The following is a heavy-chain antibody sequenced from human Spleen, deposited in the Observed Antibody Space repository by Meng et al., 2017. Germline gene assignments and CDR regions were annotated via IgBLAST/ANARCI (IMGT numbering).Heavy chain of an antibody. CDR1: GFTFSSYT. CDR2: ISYDGTNK. CDR3: ARGRGSWPLYYFDY. D-gene: IGHD6-13*01. J-gene: IGHJ4*02. V-gene: IGHV3-30-3*01. Sequence: QVQPVEPGGGGVQPGRSLRLSCAASGFTFSSYTMHWVRQAPGKGLEWVAVISYDGTNKYYADSVKGRLTISRDNSKKTLYLQMNSLRPEDTAVYYCARGRGSWPLYYFDYWGQGTLVTVSS.